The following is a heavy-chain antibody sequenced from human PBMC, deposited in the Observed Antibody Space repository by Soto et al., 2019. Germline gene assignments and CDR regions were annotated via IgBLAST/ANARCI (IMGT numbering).Heavy chain of an antibody. D-gene: IGHD1-26*01. CDR3: VREDGIVGANSAFDY. J-gene: IGHJ4*02. CDR1: GFTFSTYT. CDR2: INGRGNYI. V-gene: IGHV3-21*01. Sequence: EVQVVESGGDLVKPGGSLRLSCASSGFTFSTYTMNWVRQAPGKGLEWVSSINGRGNYIYYADSVKGRFTISRDIAKNSLYLQMDRLRAEDTALYYCVREDGIVGANSAFDYWGQGALVTVSS.